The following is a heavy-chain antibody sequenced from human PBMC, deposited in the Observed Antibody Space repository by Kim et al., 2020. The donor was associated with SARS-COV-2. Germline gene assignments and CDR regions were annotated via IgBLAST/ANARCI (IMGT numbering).Heavy chain of an antibody. CDR3: AHRLGKGNFDS. CDR1: GFSLSTRGVG. J-gene: IGHJ4*02. V-gene: IGHV2-5*02. Sequence: SGPTLVNPTETLTLTCTFSGFSLSTRGVGVGWFRQPPGKALESLALIFWDGDKRHSPSLKTRLTITKDTSKNQVVLAMTNMDREDTATYYCAHRLGKGNFDSWGQGTLVIVSS. CDR2: IFWDGDK. D-gene: IGHD1-1*01.